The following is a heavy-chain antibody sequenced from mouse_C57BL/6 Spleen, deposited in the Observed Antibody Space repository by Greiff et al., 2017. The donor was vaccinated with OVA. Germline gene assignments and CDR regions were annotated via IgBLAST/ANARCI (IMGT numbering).Heavy chain of an antibody. J-gene: IGHJ4*01. V-gene: IGHV1-82*01. CDR3: AREGLTGTGAMDY. Sequence: QVQLQQSGPELVKPGASVKISCKASGYAFSSSWMNWVKQRPGKGLEWIGRIYPGDGDTNYNGKFKGKATLTADKSSSTAYMQLSSLTSEDSAVYFCAREGLTGTGAMDYWGQGTSVTVSS. CDR2: IYPGDGDT. D-gene: IGHD4-1*01. CDR1: GYAFSSSW.